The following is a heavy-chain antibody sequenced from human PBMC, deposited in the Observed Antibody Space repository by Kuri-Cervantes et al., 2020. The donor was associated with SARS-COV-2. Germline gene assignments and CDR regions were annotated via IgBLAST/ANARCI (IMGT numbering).Heavy chain of an antibody. CDR1: GGSISSYY. V-gene: IGHV4-59*01. CDR2: TYYSGST. D-gene: IGHD3-22*01. CDR3: ARETYYYDSSGYYYLYGMDV. Sequence: ESLKISCTVSGGSISSYYWSWIRQPPGKGLEWIGYTYYSGSTNYNSSLKSRVTISVDTSKNQFSLKLSSVTAADTAVYYCARETYYYDSSGYYYLYGMDVWGQGTTVTVSS. J-gene: IGHJ6*02.